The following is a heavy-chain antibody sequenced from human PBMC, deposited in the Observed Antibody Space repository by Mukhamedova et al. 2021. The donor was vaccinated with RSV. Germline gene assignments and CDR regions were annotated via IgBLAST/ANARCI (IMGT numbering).Heavy chain of an antibody. J-gene: IGHJ4*02. V-gene: IGHV1-18*01. CDR3: ARDQGLKCIGGTCSLEY. CDR2: ISTYDGNA. D-gene: IGHD2-15*01. Sequence: WVRQAPGQGLEWMGWISTYDGNANYAPNFQGRVTMTRDTATSTAYMELRTLRSDDTAVYYFARDQGLKCIGGTCSLEYWGQGTLV.